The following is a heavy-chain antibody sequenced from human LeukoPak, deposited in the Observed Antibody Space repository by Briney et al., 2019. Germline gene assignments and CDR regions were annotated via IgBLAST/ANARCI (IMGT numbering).Heavy chain of an antibody. CDR3: ARSLGSTAAGPNYFDY. Sequence: ASVKVSCNASGFTFTSSAVHWVRQAPGHGLEWRGWINPNSGGTNYAQKFQVRVTMTRDTSISTAYMELSRLRSDDTAVYYCARSLGSTAAGPNYFDYWGQGTLVTVSS. V-gene: IGHV1-2*02. J-gene: IGHJ4*02. CDR1: GFTFTSSA. D-gene: IGHD6-13*01. CDR2: INPNSGGT.